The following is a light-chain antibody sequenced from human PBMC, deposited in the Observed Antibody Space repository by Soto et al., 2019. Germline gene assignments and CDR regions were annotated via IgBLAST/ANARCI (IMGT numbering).Light chain of an antibody. CDR3: QQYYNWPPFT. CDR2: GAS. Sequence: EIVMTQSPATLSVSPGQRVTLSCRASQSVGTCIAWYQQKPGQAPRLLIYGASTRATGVPARFSGSGSGTAFTLTISSLQSEDFANYYCQQYYNWPPFTFGQGTKLEIK. J-gene: IGKJ2*01. V-gene: IGKV3-15*01. CDR1: QSVGTC.